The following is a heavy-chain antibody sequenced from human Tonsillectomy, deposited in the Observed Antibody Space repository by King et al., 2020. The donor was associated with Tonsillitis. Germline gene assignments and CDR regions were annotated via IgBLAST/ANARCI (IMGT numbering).Heavy chain of an antibody. Sequence: VQLQESGPGLVKPSQTLSHTCTVSGGSISSGDYYWSWIRQPPGKGLEWIGYIYYSGSTYYNPSLKSRVTISVDTSKNQFSLKLSSVTAADTAVYYCARDQYYYDSSGYSDAFDIWGQGTMVTVSS. V-gene: IGHV4-30-4*01. CDR2: IYYSGST. D-gene: IGHD3-22*01. CDR1: GGSISSGDYY. J-gene: IGHJ3*02. CDR3: ARDQYYYDSSGYSDAFDI.